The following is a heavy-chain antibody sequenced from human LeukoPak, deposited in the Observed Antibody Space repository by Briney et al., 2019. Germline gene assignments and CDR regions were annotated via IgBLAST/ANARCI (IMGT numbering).Heavy chain of an antibody. V-gene: IGHV1-2*02. D-gene: IGHD6-13*01. CDR2: INPNSGGT. CDR1: GYTFTSYG. CDR3: ARARYSSSWYADY. Sequence: ASVKVSCKASGYTFTSYGISWVRQAPGQGLEWMGWINPNSGGTNYAQKFQGRVTMTRDTSISTAYMELSRLRSDDTAVYYCARARYSSSWYADYWGRGTLVTVSS. J-gene: IGHJ4*02.